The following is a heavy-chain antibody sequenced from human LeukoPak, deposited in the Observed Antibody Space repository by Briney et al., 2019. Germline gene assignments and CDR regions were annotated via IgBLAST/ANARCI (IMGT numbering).Heavy chain of an antibody. CDR1: GFTFSSYS. CDR3: ARDRRLCSSTSCYYYGMDV. Sequence: GGSLRLSCAASGFTFSSYSMNWVRQAPGKGLEWVSSISSSSSYIYYADSVKGRFTISRDNAKNSLYLQMNSLRAEDTAVYYCARDRRLCSSTSCYYYGMDVWGQGTTVTVSS. D-gene: IGHD2-2*01. V-gene: IGHV3-21*01. J-gene: IGHJ6*02. CDR2: ISSSSSYI.